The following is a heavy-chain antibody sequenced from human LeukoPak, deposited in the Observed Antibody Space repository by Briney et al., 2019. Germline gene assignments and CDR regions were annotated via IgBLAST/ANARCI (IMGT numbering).Heavy chain of an antibody. J-gene: IGHJ5*02. CDR2: ITDTGST. Sequence: SETLSLTCAVFGGSFSGYSWTWIRQPPGKGLEWIGEITDTGSTNYNRSLTSRLTISLDTSQNQLSLTLGSVTAADTAVYYCARVYVTVVRGSWFDPWGQGTLVTASS. CDR1: GGSFSGYS. CDR3: ARVYVTVVRGSWFDP. D-gene: IGHD3-10*01. V-gene: IGHV4-34*01.